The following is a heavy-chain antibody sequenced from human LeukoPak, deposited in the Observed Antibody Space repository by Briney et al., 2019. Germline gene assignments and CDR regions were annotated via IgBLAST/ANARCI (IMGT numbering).Heavy chain of an antibody. CDR3: ATYINWVAGDV. V-gene: IGHV3-7*01. Sequence: GGSLRLSCAASKFTFSDSWMSWVRPASGIVLGWVAAIKEDGSEEYYMDSVKGRFTISRDNAKNSLYLQMNSLRDEDTAVYHCATYINWVAGDVWGQGTAVSVSS. CDR2: IKEDGSEE. D-gene: IGHD1-1*01. CDR1: KFTFSDSW. J-gene: IGHJ6*02.